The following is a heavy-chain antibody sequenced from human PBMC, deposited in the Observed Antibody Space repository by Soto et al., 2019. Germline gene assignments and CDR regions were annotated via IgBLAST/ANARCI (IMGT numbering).Heavy chain of an antibody. V-gene: IGHV3-53*04. D-gene: IGHD3-10*01. J-gene: IGHJ6*02. Sequence: EVQLVESGGGLVQPGGSLRLSCAASGFTVSSNYMSWVRQAPGKGLEWVSLIYSGGSTYYADSVKGRFTISRHNSKNTLYLQVNSLRAEDTAVYYCARDKMVPRVRGVSHEYYYYGMDVWGQGTTVTVTS. CDR2: IYSGGST. CDR1: GFTVSSNY. CDR3: ARDKMVPRVRGVSHEYYYYGMDV.